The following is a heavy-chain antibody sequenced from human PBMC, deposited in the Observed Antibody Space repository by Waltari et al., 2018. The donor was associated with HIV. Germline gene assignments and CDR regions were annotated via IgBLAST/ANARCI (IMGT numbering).Heavy chain of an antibody. V-gene: IGHV6-1*01. CDR1: GDSVSSNSAA. CDR2: TYYGSSWYN. J-gene: IGHJ4*02. D-gene: IGHD5-12*01. Sequence: QVQLQQSGPGLVKPSQTLSLTCAISGDSVSSNSAAWNWIRQSPSRGLEWLGRTYYGSSWYNDDAVAVKSRITINPDTAKIQFSLQLNFVAPEDTALYYCARDRESGYPYYFDYWGQGTLVTVSS. CDR3: ARDRESGYPYYFDY.